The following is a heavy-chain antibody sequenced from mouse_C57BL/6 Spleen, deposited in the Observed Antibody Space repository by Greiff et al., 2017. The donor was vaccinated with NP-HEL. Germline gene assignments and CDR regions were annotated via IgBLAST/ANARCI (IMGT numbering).Heavy chain of an antibody. CDR3: ARQAFITTVVTGYFDY. CDR1: GFTFSSYG. D-gene: IGHD1-1*01. J-gene: IGHJ2*01. V-gene: IGHV5-6*01. CDR2: ISSGGSYT. Sequence: VQLKESGGDLVKPGGSLKLSCAASGFTFSSYGMSWVRQTPDKRLEWVATISSGGSYTYYPDSVKGRFTISRDNATNTLYLQMSSLRSEDTAMYYCARQAFITTVVTGYFDYWGQGTTLTVSS.